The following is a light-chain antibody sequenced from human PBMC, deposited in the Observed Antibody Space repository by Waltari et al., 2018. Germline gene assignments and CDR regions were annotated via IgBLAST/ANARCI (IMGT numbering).Light chain of an antibody. Sequence: QSALTQPASVSGSPGQSITISCTGTSSDVGGYNFVSWYQHHPGKAPKLLIYDVNNRPSGVSDRFSGSKSCNTASLTISGLQAEDEADYYCSSYTSSTSVVFGGGTQLTVL. CDR1: SSDVGGYNF. J-gene: IGLJ2*01. CDR2: DVN. CDR3: SSYTSSTSVV. V-gene: IGLV2-14*03.